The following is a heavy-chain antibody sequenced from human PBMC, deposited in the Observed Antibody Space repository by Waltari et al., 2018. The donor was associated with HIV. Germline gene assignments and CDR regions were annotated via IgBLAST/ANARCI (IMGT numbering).Heavy chain of an antibody. D-gene: IGHD3-10*01. J-gene: IGHJ6*02. V-gene: IGHV4-38-2*01. CDR3: ARMDYGSGTPPLDIYVMDV. CDR2: VHQSGRA. CDR1: GYSIGHGYY. Sequence: QLVLQESGPGLVRPSETLSLTCSVSGYSIGHGYYWGGIRQPAGEGREWIATVHQSGRAYYRPSRKSRSYISMDTSTNQFTLKITSVTAADTAVYYCARMDYGSGTPPLDIYVMDVWGQGTTVTVSS.